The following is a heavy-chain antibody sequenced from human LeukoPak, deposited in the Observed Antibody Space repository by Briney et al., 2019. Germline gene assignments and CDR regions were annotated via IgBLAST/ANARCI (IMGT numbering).Heavy chain of an antibody. CDR2: IKQDGSEK. V-gene: IGHV3-7*03. CDR3: ARDPRAASNFDY. D-gene: IGHD6-13*01. J-gene: IGHJ4*02. CDR1: GYTFSSYW. Sequence: GGSLRLSCAASGYTFSSYWMSGVRQAPGKGLEWVANIKQDGSEKYYVDSVKGRFTISRDNAKNSLYLQMDSLRAEDTAVYYCARDPRAASNFDYWGQGTLVTVSS.